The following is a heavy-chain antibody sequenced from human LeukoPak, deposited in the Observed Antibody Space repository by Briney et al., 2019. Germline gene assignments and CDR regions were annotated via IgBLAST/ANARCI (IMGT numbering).Heavy chain of an antibody. V-gene: IGHV4-4*07. CDR1: GGSISSYY. D-gene: IGHD2-2*02. CDR2: IYTSGST. Sequence: SETLSLTCTVSGGSISSYYWSWIRQPAGKGLEWIGRIYTSGSTNYNPSLKSRVTISVDTSKNQFSLKLSSVTAADTAVYYCARGRRRHCSSTSCYNLSYFDYWGQGTLVTVSS. CDR3: ARGRRRHCSSTSCYNLSYFDY. J-gene: IGHJ4*02.